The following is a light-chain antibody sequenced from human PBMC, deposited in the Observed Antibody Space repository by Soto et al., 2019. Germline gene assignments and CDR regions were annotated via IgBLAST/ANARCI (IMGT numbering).Light chain of an antibody. Sequence: DIVLTQSPDSLAVSLGERATINCRSSQSVLYGPNNKNSLAWYQQKPGQPPKLLIYWASTRESGVPDRFSGSGSGTDFTLTISSLQAEDVAVYYCQYRGTFGPGTKV. V-gene: IGKV4-1*01. J-gene: IGKJ3*01. CDR3: QYRGT. CDR2: WAS. CDR1: QSVLYGPNNKNS.